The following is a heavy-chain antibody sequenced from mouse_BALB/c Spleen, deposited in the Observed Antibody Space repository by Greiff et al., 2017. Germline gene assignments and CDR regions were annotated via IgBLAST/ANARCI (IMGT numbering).Heavy chain of an antibody. CDR2: INPSNGRT. CDR1: GYTFTSYW. V-gene: IGHV1S81*02. CDR3: ASSYSYDVAWFAY. D-gene: IGHD2-12*01. Sequence: QVQLQQPGAELVKPGASVKLSCKASGYTFTSYWMHWVKQRPGQGLEWIGEINPSNGRTNYNEKFKSKATLTVDKSSSTAYMQLSSLTSEDSAVYYCASSYSYDVAWFAYWGQGTLVTVSA. J-gene: IGHJ3*01.